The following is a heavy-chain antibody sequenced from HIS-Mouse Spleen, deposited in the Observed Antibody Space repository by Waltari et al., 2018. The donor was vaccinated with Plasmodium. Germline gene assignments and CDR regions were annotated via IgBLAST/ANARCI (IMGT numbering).Heavy chain of an antibody. J-gene: IGHJ4*02. CDR2: IYYSGST. Sequence: QVQLQESGPGLVKPSQTLSLTCTVSGGSISSGAYSWSWIRQHPGMGLEWIGYIYYSGSTYYNPSLKSRVAISVDTSKNQFSLKLSSVTAADTAVYYCARGEVEYCSSTSCYALDYWGQGTLVTVSS. CDR3: ARGEVEYCSSTSCYALDY. D-gene: IGHD2-2*01. V-gene: IGHV4-31*03. CDR1: GGSISSGAYS.